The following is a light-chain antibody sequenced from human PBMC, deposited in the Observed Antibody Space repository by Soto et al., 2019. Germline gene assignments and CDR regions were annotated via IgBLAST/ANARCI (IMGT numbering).Light chain of an antibody. Sequence: DIQMTQSPSSLSASVGDRVTITCRASQTISTYLNWYQQNTGKAPKLLIYAASNLQNGVPSRFSDSGSGTDFTLTISSLQPEYFATYYCQKSSSIPYTFGQGTQLEIK. J-gene: IGKJ2*01. CDR3: QKSSSIPYT. V-gene: IGKV1-39*01. CDR1: QTISTY. CDR2: AAS.